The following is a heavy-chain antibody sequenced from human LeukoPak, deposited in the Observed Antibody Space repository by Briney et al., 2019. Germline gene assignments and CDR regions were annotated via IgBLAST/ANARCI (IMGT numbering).Heavy chain of an antibody. Sequence: SETLSLTCTASGGSISSYYWSWVRQPAGKGLEWIGLLYTSGSTNYNPSLKSRVTMSVDTSKNQFSLKLSSVTAADTAVYYCARHRGSYDYVWGSYRSYFDYWGQGTLVTVSS. J-gene: IGHJ4*02. V-gene: IGHV4-4*07. CDR3: ARHRGSYDYVWGSYRSYFDY. D-gene: IGHD3-16*02. CDR1: GGSISSYY. CDR2: LYTSGST.